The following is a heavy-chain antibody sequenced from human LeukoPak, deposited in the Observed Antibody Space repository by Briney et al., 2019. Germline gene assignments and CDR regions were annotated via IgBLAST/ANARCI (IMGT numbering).Heavy chain of an antibody. D-gene: IGHD5-18*01. CDR1: GGTFSSYA. CDR2: IIPIFGTA. CDR3: ANQYSYGRHLDY. J-gene: IGHJ4*02. Sequence: GASVKVSCKASGGTFSSYAISWVRQAPGQGLEWMGGIIPIFGTANYAQKFQGRVTITADESTSTAYMKLSSLRSEDTAVYYCANQYSYGRHLDYWGQGTLVTVSS. V-gene: IGHV1-69*13.